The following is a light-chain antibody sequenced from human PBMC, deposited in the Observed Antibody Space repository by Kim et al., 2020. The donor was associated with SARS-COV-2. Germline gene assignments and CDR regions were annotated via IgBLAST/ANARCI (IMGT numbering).Light chain of an antibody. V-gene: IGKV4-1*01. Sequence: RATLNCNASQTVLYNSNNKNYLAWYQQKPAQAPKLLIYWASIRESGVSDRFSGSGSETVFTLTISSLQAEDVAVYYCQQYYSTPPSFGQGTKLEI. CDR2: WAS. CDR1: QTVLYNSNNKNY. J-gene: IGKJ2*03. CDR3: QQYYSTPPS.